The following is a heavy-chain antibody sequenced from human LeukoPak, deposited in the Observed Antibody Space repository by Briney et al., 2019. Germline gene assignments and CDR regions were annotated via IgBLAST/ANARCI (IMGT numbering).Heavy chain of an antibody. CDR3: AREPTTSREPISGRPLDY. V-gene: IGHV4-4*07. D-gene: IGHD1-26*01. CDR1: GGSINGYF. Sequence: SETLSLTCTVSGGSINGYFWTWLRQPTGKGLEWIGRIYSSGSNNDNPSLKRRVTMSLATSKTHFSLTLPSVTAADTAVYYCAREPTTSREPISGRPLDYWGQGTLVTVSS. J-gene: IGHJ4*02. CDR2: IYSSGSN.